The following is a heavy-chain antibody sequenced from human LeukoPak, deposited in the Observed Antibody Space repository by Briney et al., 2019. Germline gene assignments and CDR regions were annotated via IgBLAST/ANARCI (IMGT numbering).Heavy chain of an antibody. V-gene: IGHV3-48*02. D-gene: IGHD4-23*01. Sequence: PGGSLRLSCAASGFTFSTYSMNWVRQAPGKGLEWVSYISGSSSTIYYADSVRGRFTISRDNAKNSLYLQMNSLRDEDTAVYYCARNPVSHGGHYYFDYWGQGTLVTVSS. CDR1: GFTFSTYS. CDR3: ARNPVSHGGHYYFDY. CDR2: ISGSSSTI. J-gene: IGHJ4*02.